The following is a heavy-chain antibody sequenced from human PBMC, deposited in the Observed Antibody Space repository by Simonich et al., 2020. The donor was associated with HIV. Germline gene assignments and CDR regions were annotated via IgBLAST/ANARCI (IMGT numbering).Heavy chain of an antibody. D-gene: IGHD1-26*01. Sequence: QVQLVQSGAEVKKPGASVKVSCKASGYTFTDYNIHWVRQAPGQGLEWMGRVNPNSGGTSYPQKFQGRVTMTRDKSITTAYMELSRLRSDDTAFYYCATHGPGSYSSALDIWGQGTMVTVSS. J-gene: IGHJ3*02. CDR3: ATHGPGSYSSALDI. V-gene: IGHV1-2*06. CDR2: VNPNSGGT. CDR1: GYTFTDYN.